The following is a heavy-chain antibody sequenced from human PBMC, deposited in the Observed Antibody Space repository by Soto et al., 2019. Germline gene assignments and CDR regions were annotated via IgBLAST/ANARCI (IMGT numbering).Heavy chain of an antibody. CDR1: GFTFDDYA. Sequence: EVQLVESGGTLIQPGRSLRLSCAASGFTFDDYAMHWVRQAPGKGLEWVSGISWNSGSIGYADSVKGRFTISRDNAKNSLYLQMNSLRPEDTAVYYCAKDRGVGDNYYYGLDVWGQGTTVTVSS. V-gene: IGHV3-9*01. D-gene: IGHD2-21*02. J-gene: IGHJ6*02. CDR2: ISWNSGSI. CDR3: AKDRGVGDNYYYGLDV.